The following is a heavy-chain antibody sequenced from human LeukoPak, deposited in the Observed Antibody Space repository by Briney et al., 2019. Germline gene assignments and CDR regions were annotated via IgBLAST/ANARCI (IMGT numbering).Heavy chain of an antibody. CDR2: IGISSGNT. Sequence: GGSLRLSCAASGFTFSDYSMNWVRQAPGKGLEWISYIGISSGNTKYADSVKGRFTISGDNAKSSLYLQMNSLRVEDTAVYYCARDSTYYYDSGSSGPHYFDNWGQGTLVTVSS. CDR1: GFTFSDYS. J-gene: IGHJ4*02. D-gene: IGHD3-10*01. CDR3: ARDSTYYYDSGSSGPHYFDN. V-gene: IGHV3-48*04.